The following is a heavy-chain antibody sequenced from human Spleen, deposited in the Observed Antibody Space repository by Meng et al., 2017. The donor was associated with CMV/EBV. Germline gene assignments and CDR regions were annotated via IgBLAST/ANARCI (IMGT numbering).Heavy chain of an antibody. D-gene: IGHD6-13*01. V-gene: IGHV4-39*07. CDR1: GGSISSSSYY. J-gene: IGHJ4*01. CDR3: ADRIAAAGYYFDY. CDR2: IYYSGST. Sequence: LRLSCTVSGGSISSSSYYWGWIRQPPGKGPEWIGSIYYSGSTYYNPSRKSRVTISVDMSKNQFSLKLSSVTAADTAVYYCADRIAAAGYYFDYWGHGALVTVSS.